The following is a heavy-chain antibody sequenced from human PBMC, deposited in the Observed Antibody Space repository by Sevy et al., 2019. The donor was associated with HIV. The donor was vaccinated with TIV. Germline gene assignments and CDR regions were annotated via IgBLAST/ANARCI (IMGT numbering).Heavy chain of an antibody. CDR1: GFTFSTYN. V-gene: IGHV3-7*01. Sequence: GGSLRLSCAASGFTFSTYNMNWVRQAPGKGLEGVALIKEDGSEKDYVDSVKGRFTISRDTANNSVYLQMDSLRAEDTATYYCSGGFGWLSDYWGQGTVVTVSS. CDR3: SGGFGWLSDY. J-gene: IGHJ4*02. CDR2: IKEDGSEK. D-gene: IGHD3-10*01.